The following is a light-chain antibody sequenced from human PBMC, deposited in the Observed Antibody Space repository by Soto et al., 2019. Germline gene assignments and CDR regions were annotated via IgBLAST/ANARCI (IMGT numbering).Light chain of an antibody. Sequence: DIEMTQPPLSLSVTPGQPASISCKSSQSILHSDGKPYVYWYQQKPGQPPQLLISEVSIRFSGVPDRVSGSGSGTDFTQKISRLETEDGGFYDCIQSLHLPWTFGEGEKV. V-gene: IGKV2D-29*01. CDR2: EVS. J-gene: IGKJ1*01. CDR1: QSILHSDGKPY. CDR3: IQSLHLPWT.